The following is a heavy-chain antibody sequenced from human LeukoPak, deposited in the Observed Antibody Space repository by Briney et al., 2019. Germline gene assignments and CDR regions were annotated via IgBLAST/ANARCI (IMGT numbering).Heavy chain of an antibody. D-gene: IGHD2-21*01. J-gene: IGHJ5*02. Sequence: SETLSLTCTVSGGSISSSSYYWGWIRQPPGKGLEWIGSIYYSGSTYYNPSLKSRVTISVDTSKNQFSLKLSSVTAADTAVYYCAGHEDSTNPYWFDPWGQGTLVTVSS. CDR1: GGSISSSSYY. CDR2: IYYSGST. CDR3: AGHEDSTNPYWFDP. V-gene: IGHV4-39*01.